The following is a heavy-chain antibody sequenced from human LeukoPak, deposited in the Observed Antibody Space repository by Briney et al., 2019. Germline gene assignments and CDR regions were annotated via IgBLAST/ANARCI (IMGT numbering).Heavy chain of an antibody. J-gene: IGHJ4*02. V-gene: IGHV3-48*03. CDR2: ISPTGYTI. Sequence: GGSLRLSCAASAFSFSSYEMNWVRQAPGQGLEWVSYISPTGYTIYYADSGKGRFTISRDSAKNSLYLQMSSLRAEDTAVYYCARVGYHGSGSFDYWGQGTLVTVSS. CDR3: ARVGYHGSGSFDY. CDR1: AFSFSSYE. D-gene: IGHD3-10*01.